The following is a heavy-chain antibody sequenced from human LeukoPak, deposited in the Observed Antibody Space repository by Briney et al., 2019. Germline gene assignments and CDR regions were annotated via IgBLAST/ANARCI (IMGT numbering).Heavy chain of an antibody. CDR3: AGVRYYYDSSGLIDY. CDR2: INSDGSST. Sequence: GGSLRLSCAASGFTFSSYGMHWVRQAPGKGLVWVSRINSDGSSTSYADSVKGRFTISRDSAKNTLYLQMNSLRAEDTAVYYCAGVRYYYDSSGLIDYWGQGTLVTVSS. CDR1: GFTFSSYG. V-gene: IGHV3-74*01. J-gene: IGHJ4*02. D-gene: IGHD3-22*01.